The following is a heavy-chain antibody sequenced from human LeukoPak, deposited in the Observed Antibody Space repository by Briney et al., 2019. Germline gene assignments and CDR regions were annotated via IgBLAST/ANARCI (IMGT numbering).Heavy chain of an antibody. CDR3: ARLRNDFWSGYSGYYYYYMDV. CDR1: GGSISSGDYY. CDR2: IYYSGST. Sequence: SETLSLTCTVSGGSISSGDYYWSWIRQPPGKGLEWIGYIYYSGSTYYNPSLKSRVTISVDTSKNQFSLKLSSVTAADTAVYYCARLRNDFWSGYSGYYYYYMDVWGKGTTVTVSS. J-gene: IGHJ6*03. V-gene: IGHV4-30-4*01. D-gene: IGHD3-3*01.